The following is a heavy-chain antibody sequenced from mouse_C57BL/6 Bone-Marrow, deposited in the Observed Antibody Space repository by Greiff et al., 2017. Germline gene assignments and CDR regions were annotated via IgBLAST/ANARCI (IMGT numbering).Heavy chain of an antibody. CDR1: GYTFTSYW. CDR2: IDPSGCYT. CDR3: AREGIRRSFDC. J-gene: IGHJ2*01. Sequence: VQLQQPGAELVMPGASVKLSCKASGYTFTSYWMHWVKQRPGQGLEWIGEIDPSGCYTNYNQKFKGKSTLTVDKSSSTAYMQLSSLTSEDSAVYYWAREGIRRSFDCWGQGTTLTLSS. D-gene: IGHD1-1*01. V-gene: IGHV1-69*01.